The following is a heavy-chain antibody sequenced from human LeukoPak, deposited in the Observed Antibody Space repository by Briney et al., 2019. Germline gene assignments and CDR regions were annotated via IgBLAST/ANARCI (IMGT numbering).Heavy chain of an antibody. CDR2: IYYSGST. CDR3: ARTNSGSYYLTYYFDY. V-gene: IGHV4-30-4*08. CDR1: GGSLSSGDYY. Sequence: SETLSLTCTVSGGSLSSGDYYWSWIRQPPGKGLEWIGYIYYSGSTYYNPSLKSRVTISVDTSKNQFSLKLSSVTAADTAVYYCARTNSGSYYLTYYFDYWGQGTLVTVSS. J-gene: IGHJ4*02. D-gene: IGHD1-26*01.